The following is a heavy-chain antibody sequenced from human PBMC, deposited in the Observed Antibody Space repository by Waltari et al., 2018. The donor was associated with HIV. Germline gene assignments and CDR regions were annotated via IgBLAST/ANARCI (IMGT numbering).Heavy chain of an antibody. CDR3: ARMSVVVVAATGAFES. D-gene: IGHD2-15*01. J-gene: IGHJ3*02. Sequence: EVQLVESGGGLVQPGGSLRLPCAASGFAFITLWRSRVRQAPGTGREGVANIKQGGSEKYYVDSVKGRFTISRDNAKNSLYLQMNSLRAEDTAVYYCARMSVVVVAATGAFESWGQGTMVTVSS. CDR1: GFAFITLW. CDR2: IKQGGSEK. V-gene: IGHV3-7*01.